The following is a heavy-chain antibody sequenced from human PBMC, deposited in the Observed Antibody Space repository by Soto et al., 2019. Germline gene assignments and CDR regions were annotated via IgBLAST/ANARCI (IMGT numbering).Heavy chain of an antibody. CDR3: TRAGIPYYCMDV. CDR2: TRNKANSYTT. J-gene: IGHJ6*03. CDR1: GFTISDHY. V-gene: IGHV3-72*01. D-gene: IGHD2-2*02. Sequence: EVQLVESGGGWVQPGGSLRLSCAASGFTISDHYMDWVRQAPGKGLEWVGRTRNKANSYTTEYAVSVKRRFTLSRDDSKNALYLQMNSLKTEDAAVYYCTRAGIPYYCMDVWGKGTTVTVSS.